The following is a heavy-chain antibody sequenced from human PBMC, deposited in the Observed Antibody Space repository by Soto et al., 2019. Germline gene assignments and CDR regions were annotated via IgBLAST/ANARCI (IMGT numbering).Heavy chain of an antibody. Sequence: SETLSLTCTVSGGSISSYYWSWIRQPPGKGLEWIGYIYYSGSTNYNPSLKSRVTISLDTSKNQFSLKLSSVTAADAAVYYCALYDSSGWKYYFDYCGQLTLVPVSA. CDR3: ALYDSSGWKYYFDY. CDR1: GGSISSYY. CDR2: IYYSGST. J-gene: IGHJ4*02. D-gene: IGHD6-19*01. V-gene: IGHV4-59*08.